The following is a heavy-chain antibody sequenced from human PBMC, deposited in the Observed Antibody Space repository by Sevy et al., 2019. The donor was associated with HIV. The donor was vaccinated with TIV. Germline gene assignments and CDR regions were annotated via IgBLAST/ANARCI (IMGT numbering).Heavy chain of an antibody. D-gene: IGHD3-22*01. CDR3: TRVRALNYHDTSVSMEYNWFDP. CDR2: MNPNTGNT. CDR1: GYTFTSYD. V-gene: IGHV1-8*02. Sequence: ASVKVSCKASGYTFTSYDINWVRQATGQGLEWMGWMNPNTGNTGYAQKFQGRVTMTRDTSTSTAYMELRSLRSDDTAIYYCTRVRALNYHDTSVSMEYNWFDPWGQGTLVTVSS. J-gene: IGHJ5*02.